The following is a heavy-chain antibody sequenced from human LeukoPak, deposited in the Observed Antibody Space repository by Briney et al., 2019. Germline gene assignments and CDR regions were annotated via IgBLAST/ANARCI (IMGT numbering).Heavy chain of an antibody. V-gene: IGHV4-59*08. CDR2: IYYSGST. CDR1: GGSISSYY. J-gene: IGHJ3*02. Sequence: SETLSLTCTVSGGSISSYYWSWIRQPPGKGLEWIGYIYYSGSTNYNPSLKSRVTISVGTSKNQFSLKLSSMTAADTAVYYCARRGCSGGSCPRDAFDIWGQGTMVTVSS. CDR3: ARRGCSGGSCPRDAFDI. D-gene: IGHD2-15*01.